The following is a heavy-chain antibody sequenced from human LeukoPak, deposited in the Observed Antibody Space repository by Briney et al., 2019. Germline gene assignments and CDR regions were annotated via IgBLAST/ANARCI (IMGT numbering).Heavy chain of an antibody. D-gene: IGHD3-10*01. CDR1: GGSISSYY. CDR3: ARDRGSGSYFPNWFDP. V-gene: IGHV4-59*01. CDR2: IYYSGST. J-gene: IGHJ5*02. Sequence: SQTLSLTCTVSGGSISSYYWSWIRQPPGKGLEWIGYIYYSGSTNYNPSLESRVTISVDTSKNQFSLKLSSVTAADTAVYYCARDRGSGSYFPNWFDPWGQGTLVTVSS.